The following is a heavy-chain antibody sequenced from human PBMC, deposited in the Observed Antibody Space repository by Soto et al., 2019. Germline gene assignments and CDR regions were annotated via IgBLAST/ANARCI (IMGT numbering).Heavy chain of an antibody. D-gene: IGHD3-3*01. CDR3: VGAALEWSSGTEAKAFDI. CDR2: IYYSGST. V-gene: IGHV4-31*01. J-gene: IGHJ3*02. Sequence: QVQLQESGQGLVKPSQTLSLTCTVSGGSISSGGYYWSWIRQHPGKGLEWSGYIYYSGSTYYNPSLKSQVTISVDTSKNQFYLKLSSVTDAETAVYYCVGAALEWSSGTEAKAFDIWGQGTMVTVSS. CDR1: GGSISSGGYY.